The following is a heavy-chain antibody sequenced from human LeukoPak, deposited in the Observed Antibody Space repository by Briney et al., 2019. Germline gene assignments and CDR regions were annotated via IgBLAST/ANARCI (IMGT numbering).Heavy chain of an antibody. J-gene: IGHJ4*02. D-gene: IGHD1-26*01. CDR2: IYYSGST. Sequence: TSETLSLTCTVSGGSISSYYWSWIRQPPGKGLEWIGYIYYSGSTNYNPSLKGRVTISVDTSKNQFSLKLSSVTAADTAVYYCARVRSGEGAFDYWGQGTLVTVSS. CDR3: ARVRSGEGAFDY. CDR1: GGSISSYY. V-gene: IGHV4-59*01.